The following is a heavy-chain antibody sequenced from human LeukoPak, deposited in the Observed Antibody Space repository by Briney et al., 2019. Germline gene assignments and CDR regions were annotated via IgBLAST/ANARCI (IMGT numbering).Heavy chain of an antibody. CDR1: GGSISSYY. Sequence: PSETLSLTCTVSGGSISSYYWSWIRQPPGKGLEWIGYIYYSGSTNYNPSLKSRVTISVDTSKNQFSLKLSSVTAADTAVYYCARDTVRGDSSSYYYYGMDVWGQGTTVTASS. V-gene: IGHV4-59*01. D-gene: IGHD6-13*01. CDR3: ARDTVRGDSSSYYYYGMDV. J-gene: IGHJ6*02. CDR2: IYYSGST.